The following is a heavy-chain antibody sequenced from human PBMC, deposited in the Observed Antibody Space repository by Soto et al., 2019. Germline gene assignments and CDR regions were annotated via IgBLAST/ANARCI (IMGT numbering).Heavy chain of an antibody. CDR3: ARGGSLVGIVVVVAARYNWFDP. Sequence: SETLSLTCAVYGGSFSGYYWSWLRQPPGKGLEWIGEINHSGSTNYNPSLKSRVTISVDTSKNQFSLKLSSVTAADTAVYYCARGGSLVGIVVVVAARYNWFDPWGQGTLVTVSS. CDR1: GGSFSGYY. D-gene: IGHD2-15*01. CDR2: INHSGST. V-gene: IGHV4-34*01. J-gene: IGHJ5*02.